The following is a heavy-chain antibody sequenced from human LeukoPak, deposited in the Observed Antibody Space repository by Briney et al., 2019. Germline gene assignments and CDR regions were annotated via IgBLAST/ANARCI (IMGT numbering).Heavy chain of an antibody. J-gene: IGHJ4*02. CDR2: ISYDGSNK. V-gene: IGHV3-30*04. Sequence: PGRSLRLSCAASGFTFSSYAMHWVRQAPGKGLEWVAVISYDGSNKYYADTVKGRFTISRDNSRNTLYLQMNSLRAEDTAVYYCAAQRTLYDSSGYYRDYWGQGTLVTVSS. CDR3: AAQRTLYDSSGYYRDY. CDR1: GFTFSSYA. D-gene: IGHD3-22*01.